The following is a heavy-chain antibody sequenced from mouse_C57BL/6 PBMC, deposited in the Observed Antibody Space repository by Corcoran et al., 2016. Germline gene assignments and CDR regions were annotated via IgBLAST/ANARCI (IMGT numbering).Heavy chain of an antibody. D-gene: IGHD1-1*01. CDR2: IIPNNGGT. CDR1: GYTFTDYY. Sequence: EVQRQQSGPELVKRGPCVKISCKPSGYTFTDYYMNWVKQSHGKCLEWVGDIIPNNGGTSYNQKFKGKDTLTVDKSSSTAYMELRSLTSEDSAVYDCARDGGLAYWGQGTLVTVSA. J-gene: IGHJ3*01. V-gene: IGHV1-26*01. CDR3: ARDGGLAY.